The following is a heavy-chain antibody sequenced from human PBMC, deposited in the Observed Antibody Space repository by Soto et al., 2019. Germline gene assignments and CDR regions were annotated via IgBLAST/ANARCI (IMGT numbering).Heavy chain of an antibody. CDR3: ARVGAIKYYFDY. Sequence: ASVKVSCKASGGTFSSYAISWVRQAPGQGLEWMGGIIPIFGTANYAQKFQGRVTITADESTSTAYMELSSLRSEDTAVYYCARVGAIKYYFDYWGQGTLVTVSS. CDR1: GGTFSSYA. V-gene: IGHV1-69*13. J-gene: IGHJ4*02. D-gene: IGHD1-26*01. CDR2: IIPIFGTA.